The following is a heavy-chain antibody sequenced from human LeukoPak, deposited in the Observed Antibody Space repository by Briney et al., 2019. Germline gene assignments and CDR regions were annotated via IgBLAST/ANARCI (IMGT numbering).Heavy chain of an antibody. D-gene: IGHD3-22*01. CDR3: ASSVVIGFDS. CDR2: VNPKNGGT. CDR1: GGTFTTYY. J-gene: IGHJ4*02. Sequence: ASVKVSCKASGGTFTTYYMHWVRQAPGQGLEWMAWVNPKNGGTNYAQKFQGRVTLTRDTSISTAYMELSNLNSDDTAVYYCASSVVIGFDSWGQGTLVTVSS. V-gene: IGHV1-2*02.